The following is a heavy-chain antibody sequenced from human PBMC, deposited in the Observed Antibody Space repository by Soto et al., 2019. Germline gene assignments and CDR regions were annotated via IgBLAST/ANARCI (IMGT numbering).Heavy chain of an antibody. D-gene: IGHD3-3*01. CDR1: GFTFKSYP. Sequence: GGSLRLSCAASGFTFKSYPLHWVRQAPGKGLEWVSYITDSSDTVHYADSVRGRFTISRDNAESSLYLQMNSLRDEDTAVYFCARDFGHGYYLDYWGRGTLVTVSS. J-gene: IGHJ4*02. CDR2: ITDSSDTV. V-gene: IGHV3-48*02. CDR3: ARDFGHGYYLDY.